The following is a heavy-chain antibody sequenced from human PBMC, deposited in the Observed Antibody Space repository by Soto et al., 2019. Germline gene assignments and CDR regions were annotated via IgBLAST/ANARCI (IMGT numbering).Heavy chain of an antibody. J-gene: IGHJ3*01. CDR3: ARAIQCVGPRANYAFDV. V-gene: IGHV1-3*01. CDR1: GFTFSDNL. Sequence: VQCGAELKKPGASVNISCTASGFTFSDNLINWVRQVPGQGLEWMGWLNPDTGNTRYSETFQGRVTISRHPSASIAYLELSGLEKEATALYSCARAIQCVGPRANYAFDVWGQGTMITVSS. CDR2: LNPDTGNT. D-gene: IGHD4-4*01.